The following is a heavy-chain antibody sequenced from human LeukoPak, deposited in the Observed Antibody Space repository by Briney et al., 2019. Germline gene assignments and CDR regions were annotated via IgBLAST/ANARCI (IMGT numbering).Heavy chain of an antibody. J-gene: IGHJ4*02. CDR2: IYYSGST. CDR1: GGSISSGSYY. D-gene: IGHD6-19*01. Sequence: SETLSLTCTVSGGSISSGSYYWGWIRQPPGKGLEWIGSIYYSGSTYYNPSLKSRVTISVDTSKNQFSLKLSSVTAADTAVYYCARHLYSSGWYIDDYWGQGTLVTVSS. V-gene: IGHV4-39*01. CDR3: ARHLYSSGWYIDDY.